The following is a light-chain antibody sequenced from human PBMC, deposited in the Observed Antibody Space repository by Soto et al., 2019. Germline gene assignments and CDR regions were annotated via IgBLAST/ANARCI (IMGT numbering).Light chain of an antibody. V-gene: IGKV1-5*03. CDR2: KAS. CDR1: QSISIW. CDR3: QQYNFYPLT. Sequence: DIQMTQSPSTLSASVGDRVTITCRASQSISIWLAWYHQKPGKAPKLLIYKASILETGVPSRFSGTGSGTEFTLTISSLQPDDFATYYCQQYNFYPLTFGGGTKVEI. J-gene: IGKJ4*01.